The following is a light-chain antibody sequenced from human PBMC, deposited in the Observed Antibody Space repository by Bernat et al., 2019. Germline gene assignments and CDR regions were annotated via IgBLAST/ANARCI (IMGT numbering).Light chain of an antibody. CDR1: QRFLYN. V-gene: IGKV3-15*01. Sequence: IVMTQSPATLSLSPGERATLSCRASQRFLYNLAWYQQKPGRAPRLLIFDTSTRATGVPARFSGSRSGAEFTLTISSLQSEGFAVYYCHQYNNWPQAFGQRNKVEI. CDR3: HQYNNWPQA. CDR2: DTS. J-gene: IGKJ1*01.